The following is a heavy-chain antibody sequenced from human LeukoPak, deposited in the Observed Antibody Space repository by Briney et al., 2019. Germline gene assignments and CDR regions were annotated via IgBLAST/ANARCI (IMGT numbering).Heavy chain of an antibody. Sequence: GKSLRLSCAASGFTFSGYPIHWVRQAPGKGLEWVAVISYDGSNKYYADSVKGRFTISRDNSKNTLYLQMNSLRAEDTAVYYCARVEYISGYSHVYWGQGTLVTVSS. CDR2: ISYDGSNK. D-gene: IGHD3-22*01. CDR3: ARVEYISGYSHVY. V-gene: IGHV3-30-3*01. J-gene: IGHJ4*02. CDR1: GFTFSGYP.